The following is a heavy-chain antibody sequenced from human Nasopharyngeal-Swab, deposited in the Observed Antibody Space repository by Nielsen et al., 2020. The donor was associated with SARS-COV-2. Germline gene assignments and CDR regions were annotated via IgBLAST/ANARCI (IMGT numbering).Heavy chain of an antibody. Sequence: KVSCKGSGYSFTSYWIGWVRQMPGKGLEWMGIIYPADSDTRYSPSFQDQVTISADKSITTAYLQWSSLKASDTAMYYCARQDVLRFLEWDYWGQGTLVTVSS. D-gene: IGHD3-3*01. V-gene: IGHV5-51*01. CDR1: GYSFTSYW. CDR3: ARQDVLRFLEWDY. CDR2: IYPADSDT. J-gene: IGHJ4*02.